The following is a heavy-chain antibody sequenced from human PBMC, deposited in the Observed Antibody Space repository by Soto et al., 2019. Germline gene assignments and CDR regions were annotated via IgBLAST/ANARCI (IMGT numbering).Heavy chain of an antibody. CDR2: IYHSGST. V-gene: IGHV4-30-2*01. CDR3: ARGPPY. CDR1: GCSISSGGYS. Sequence: PSETLSLTCAVSGCSISSGGYSWSWIRQPPGKGLEWIGYIYHSGSTYYNPSLKSRVTISVDRSKNQFSLKLSSVTAADTAVYYCARGPPYWGQGTLVTVSS. J-gene: IGHJ4*02.